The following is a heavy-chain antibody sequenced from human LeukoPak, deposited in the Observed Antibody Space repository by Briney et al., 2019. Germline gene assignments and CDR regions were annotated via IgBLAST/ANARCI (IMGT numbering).Heavy chain of an antibody. CDR2: TYYRSKWSN. CDR3: ARGSNDYRDYSFDY. D-gene: IGHD4-17*01. J-gene: IGHJ4*02. CDR1: GDSVSSNSAA. Sequence: SQTLSLTCAISGDSVSSNSAAWNWIRQSPSRGLEWLGRTYYRSKWSNNYAVSVKSRITINSDTSKNQFALQLNSVTPEDTAVYSCARGSNDYRDYSFDYWGQGTLVTVSS. V-gene: IGHV6-1*01.